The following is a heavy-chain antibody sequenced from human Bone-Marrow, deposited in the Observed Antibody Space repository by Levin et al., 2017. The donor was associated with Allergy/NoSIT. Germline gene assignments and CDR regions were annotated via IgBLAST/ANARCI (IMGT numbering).Heavy chain of an antibody. V-gene: IGHV3-9*01. J-gene: IGHJ3*02. Sequence: PGGSLRLSCEGSGFIFDDYAMHWVRQPPGKGLEWVSGITWNSVSIGYAASVKGRFTVSRDNAKNFLYLQMNSLSVEDTALYYCAKTNGRDGLPLDDAFEMWGQGTMVSVSP. CDR3: AKTNGRDGLPLDDAFEM. D-gene: IGHD5-24*01. CDR1: GFIFDDYA. CDR2: ITWNSVSI.